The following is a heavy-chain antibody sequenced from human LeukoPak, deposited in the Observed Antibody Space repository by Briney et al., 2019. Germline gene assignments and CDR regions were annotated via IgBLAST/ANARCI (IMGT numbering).Heavy chain of an antibody. Sequence: GGSLRLSCTVSGFTVSSNSMSWVRQAPGKGLEWVSFIYSAGSTHYSDSVKGRFTISIDNSKNTLYLQMNSLRAEDSAVYYCARRAGAYTHPYDYWGQGTLVTVS. CDR3: ARRAGAYTHPYDY. J-gene: IGHJ4*02. CDR1: GFTVSSNS. D-gene: IGHD3-16*01. V-gene: IGHV3-53*01. CDR2: IYSAGST.